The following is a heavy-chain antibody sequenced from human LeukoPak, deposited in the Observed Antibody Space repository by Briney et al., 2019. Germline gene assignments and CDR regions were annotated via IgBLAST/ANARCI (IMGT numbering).Heavy chain of an antibody. J-gene: IGHJ4*02. CDR1: GYTFTSYH. D-gene: IGHD2-8*01. Sequence: ASVKVSCRASGYTFTSYHMHWVRQAPGQGLEWMGKINLSGGSTTYAQKFQGRVTMTRDTSTSTVYMELSSLRSEDTAVYYCARDYVDDIPMIKDYWGQGTLVTVSS. CDR2: INLSGGST. V-gene: IGHV1-46*01. CDR3: ARDYVDDIPMIKDY.